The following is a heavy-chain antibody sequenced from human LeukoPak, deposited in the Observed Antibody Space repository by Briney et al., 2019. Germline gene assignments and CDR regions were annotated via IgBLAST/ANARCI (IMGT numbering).Heavy chain of an antibody. J-gene: IGHJ4*02. V-gene: IGHV3-7*01. Sequence: GGSLRLSCAASGFTFSNYWMSWVRQAPGKGLEWVASIKQDGSQKYYVDSVKGRFTISRDNAKNSLYLQMNSLRAEDTAAYYCARAARYCSSTSCYPYWGQGTLVTVSS. CDR3: ARAARYCSSTSCYPY. D-gene: IGHD2-2*01. CDR1: GFTFSNYW. CDR2: IKQDGSQK.